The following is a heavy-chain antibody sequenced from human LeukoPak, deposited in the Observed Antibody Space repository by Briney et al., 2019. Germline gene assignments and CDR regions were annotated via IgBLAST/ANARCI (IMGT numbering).Heavy chain of an antibody. CDR3: ANSLGTLAGPSDY. Sequence: SLRLSCAASGFTFSSYEMNWVRQAPGKGLEWVSEISGSGTTIFYADSVKGRFTVSRDNSKNTLYLQMNSLRANDTAVYYCANSLGTLAGPSDYWGQGTLVTVSS. V-gene: IGHV3-48*03. CDR2: ISGSGTTI. D-gene: IGHD6-19*01. J-gene: IGHJ4*02. CDR1: GFTFSSYE.